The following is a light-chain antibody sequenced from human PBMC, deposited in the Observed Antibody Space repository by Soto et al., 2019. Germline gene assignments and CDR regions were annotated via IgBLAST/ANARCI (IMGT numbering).Light chain of an antibody. CDR1: QSVSSSY. V-gene: IGKV3-20*01. CDR3: QQYGSSPQT. CDR2: GAS. Sequence: EIVLTQSPGTLSXSPGERATLSCRASQSVSSSYLAWYQQKPGQAPRLLIYGASSRATGIPDRFSGSGSGTDFTLTISRLEPEDFAVYYCQQYGSSPQTFGQGTRLEIK. J-gene: IGKJ5*01.